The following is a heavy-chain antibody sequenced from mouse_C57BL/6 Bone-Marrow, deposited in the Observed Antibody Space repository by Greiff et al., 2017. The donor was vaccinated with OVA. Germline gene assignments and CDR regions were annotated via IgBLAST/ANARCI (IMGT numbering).Heavy chain of an antibody. CDR2: IRNKANGYTT. CDR1: GFTFTDYY. Sequence: EVKLVESGGGLVQPGGSLSLSCAASGFTFTDYYMSWVRQPPGKALEWLGFIRNKANGYTTEYSASVKGRFTISRDNSQSILYLQMNALRAEDSATYYCARGDYYGSSFFDYWGQGTTLTVSS. CDR3: ARGDYYGSSFFDY. V-gene: IGHV7-3*01. J-gene: IGHJ2*01. D-gene: IGHD1-1*01.